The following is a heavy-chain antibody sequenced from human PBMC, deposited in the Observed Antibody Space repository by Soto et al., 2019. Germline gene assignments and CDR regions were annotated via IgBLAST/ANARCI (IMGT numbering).Heavy chain of an antibody. CDR3: ARAFDDSSGYYGGLGY. D-gene: IGHD3-22*01. V-gene: IGHV4-30-4*01. CDR1: GASISKGDYY. J-gene: IGHJ4*02. CDR2: IYYSGST. Sequence: QVQLQESGPGLLKPSQTLSLTCTVSGASISKGDYYWSWIRQHPGKVLEWIGYIYYSGSTYYSPSLKSRITISVDTSKNQLSLKLSSVTAADTAVYYCARAFDDSSGYYGGLGYWGQGTLVTVSS.